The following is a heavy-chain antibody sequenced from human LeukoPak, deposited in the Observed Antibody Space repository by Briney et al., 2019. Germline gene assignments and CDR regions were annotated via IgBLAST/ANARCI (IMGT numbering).Heavy chain of an antibody. Sequence: SETLSLTCAVYGGSFSGYYWSWIRQAPGKGLEWIGEINQSGSTNYNPSLKSRVTISVDTSKNQFSLKLSSVTAADTAVYYCARGYSSSWYYYYYGMDVWGKGTTVTVSS. CDR1: GGSFSGYY. CDR2: INQSGST. CDR3: ARGYSSSWYYYYYGMDV. V-gene: IGHV4-34*01. J-gene: IGHJ6*04. D-gene: IGHD6-13*01.